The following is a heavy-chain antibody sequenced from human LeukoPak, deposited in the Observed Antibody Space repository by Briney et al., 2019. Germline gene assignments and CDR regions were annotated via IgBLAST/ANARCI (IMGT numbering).Heavy chain of an antibody. Sequence: SETLSLTCTVSGGSISSSSYYWGWIRLPPGMGLEWIGTIYYGGGTYYNPSLKSRVTISVDTSKNQFSPKLSSVTAADTAVYYCARLRGINTGGWFDWFDPWGQEILVTVSS. V-gene: IGHV4-39*01. J-gene: IGHJ5*02. CDR3: ARLRGINTGGWFDWFDP. CDR2: IYYGGGT. D-gene: IGHD6-19*01. CDR1: GGSISSSSYY.